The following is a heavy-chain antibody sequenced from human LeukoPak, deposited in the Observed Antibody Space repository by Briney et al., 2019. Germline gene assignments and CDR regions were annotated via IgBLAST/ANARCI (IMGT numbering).Heavy chain of an antibody. Sequence: ASVKVSCKVSGYTLTELSMHWVRQAPGKGLEWMGGFDPEDGETIYAQKFQGRVTMTEDTSTDTAYMGLSSLRSEDTAVYYCHAYYYGSGIDDDYWGQGTLVTVSS. D-gene: IGHD3-10*01. CDR3: HAYYYGSGIDDDY. J-gene: IGHJ4*02. CDR2: FDPEDGET. CDR1: GYTLTELS. V-gene: IGHV1-24*01.